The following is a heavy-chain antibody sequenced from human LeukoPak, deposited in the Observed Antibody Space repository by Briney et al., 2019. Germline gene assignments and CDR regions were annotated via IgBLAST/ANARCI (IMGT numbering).Heavy chain of an antibody. V-gene: IGHV1-18*01. J-gene: IGHJ4*02. Sequence: WASVKVSCKASGYTFTSYGISWVRQAPGQGLEWMGWTSAHNDDTNYAETLQGRLTMTTDISTSTAYMELTSLRSDDTAVYYCARDWDSRTDYFDPWGQGTLVIVSS. CDR2: TSAHNDDT. D-gene: IGHD1-26*01. CDR1: GYTFTSYG. CDR3: ARDWDSRTDYFDP.